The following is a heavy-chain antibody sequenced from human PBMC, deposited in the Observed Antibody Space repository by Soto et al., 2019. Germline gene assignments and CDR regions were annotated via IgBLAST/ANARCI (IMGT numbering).Heavy chain of an antibody. CDR2: ISAYNGNT. CDR1: GYTFTTYG. V-gene: IGHV1-18*01. D-gene: IGHD4-17*01. CDR3: ARTLHGEVLVDY. J-gene: IGHJ4*02. Sequence: QVQVVQSGAEVKKPGASVKVSCKTSGYTFTTYGISWVRQAPGQGLEWMGWISAYNGNTNYAQKFQGRVTMTTDTSTSKAYMELRSLRSDDTAVYYCARTLHGEVLVDYWGQGTLVTVAS.